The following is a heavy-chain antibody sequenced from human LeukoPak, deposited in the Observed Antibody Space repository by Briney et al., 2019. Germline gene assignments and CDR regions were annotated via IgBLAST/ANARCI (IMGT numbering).Heavy chain of an antibody. CDR3: ASSRSSGWYGLGY. D-gene: IGHD6-19*01. V-gene: IGHV1-8*01. Sequence: GASVKVSCKASGYTFTSYDINWVRQATGQGLEWMGWMNPNSGNTGYAQKFQGRVTMTRDTSTSTVYMELSSLRSEDTAVYYCASSRSSGWYGLGYWGQGTLVTVSS. CDR1: GYTFTSYD. J-gene: IGHJ4*02. CDR2: MNPNSGNT.